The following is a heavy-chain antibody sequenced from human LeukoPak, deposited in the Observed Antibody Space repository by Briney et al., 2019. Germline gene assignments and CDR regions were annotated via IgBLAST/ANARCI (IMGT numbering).Heavy chain of an antibody. CDR3: ARKYYGGNSGGFDY. J-gene: IGHJ4*02. CDR2: ISGSGDST. V-gene: IGHV3-23*01. D-gene: IGHD4-23*01. CDR1: GFTFRTYA. Sequence: HPGGSLRLSCAASGFTFRTYAMSWVRQTPGKGLEWVSAISGSGDSTYYADSVKGRFTFSRDNSKNTLYLQMNSLRAEDTAVYYCARKYYGGNSGGFDYWGQGTLVTVSS.